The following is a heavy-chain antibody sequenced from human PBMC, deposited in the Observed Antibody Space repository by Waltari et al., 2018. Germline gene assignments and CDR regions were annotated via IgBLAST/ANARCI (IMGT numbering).Heavy chain of an antibody. V-gene: IGHV3-30*01. CDR1: GFTFSSYS. CDR3: AREDICRSTTCYTLDY. J-gene: IGHJ4*02. Sequence: QVQMVESGGGVVQPGRSLRLSCAASGFTFSSYSIHWVRQAPGKGLNWGALSSYDGSSKYYADSVKGRFTVSRDNSKNTVYLQLNSLRVEDTAVYYCAREDICRSTTCYTLDYWGLGTLVTVSS. CDR2: SSYDGSSK. D-gene: IGHD2-2*02.